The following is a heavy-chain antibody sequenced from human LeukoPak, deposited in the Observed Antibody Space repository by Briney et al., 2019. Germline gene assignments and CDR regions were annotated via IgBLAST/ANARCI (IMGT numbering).Heavy chain of an antibody. Sequence: ASVKVSCKASGYTFTGYYMHWVRQAPGQGLEWMGWINPNSGGTNYAQKFQGRVTMTRDTSISTAYMELSRLRSDDTAVYYCASYYYDSSDYYSHDAFDIWGQGTMVTVSS. J-gene: IGHJ3*02. CDR2: INPNSGGT. D-gene: IGHD3-22*01. V-gene: IGHV1-2*02. CDR3: ASYYYDSSDYYSHDAFDI. CDR1: GYTFTGYY.